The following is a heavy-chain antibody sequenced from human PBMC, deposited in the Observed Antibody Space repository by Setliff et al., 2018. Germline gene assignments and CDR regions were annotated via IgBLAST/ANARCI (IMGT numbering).Heavy chain of an antibody. CDR2: IHPSGGST. J-gene: IGHJ4*02. D-gene: IGHD2-15*01. CDR3: ASYERYCYGGSCYYFDC. Sequence: ASVKVSCKASAFTKYYVHWVRQAPGQGLEWMGIIHPSGGSTTYAQKFQGRVTMTRDTSTGTVNMELSSLRSEDTAVYYCASYERYCYGGSCYYFDCWGQGTLVTVSS. V-gene: IGHV1-46*01. CDR1: AFTKYY.